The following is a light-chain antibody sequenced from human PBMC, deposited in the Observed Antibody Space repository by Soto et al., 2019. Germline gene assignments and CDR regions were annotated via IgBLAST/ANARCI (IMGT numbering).Light chain of an antibody. J-gene: IGKJ1*01. Sequence: DLQMPQSPSTLSASVGDRVTITCRASQNIRSRLAWFQQEPGKAPKLLIYDASSLESGVPQRFSGSGSGTEFTLTISSLQTDDFSTYYCQQYHSYWTFGQGTKVE. CDR2: DAS. V-gene: IGKV1-5*01. CDR3: QQYHSYWT. CDR1: QNIRSR.